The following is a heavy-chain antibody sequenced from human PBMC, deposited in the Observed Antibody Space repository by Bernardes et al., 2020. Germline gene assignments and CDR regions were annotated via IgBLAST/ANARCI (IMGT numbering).Heavy chain of an antibody. CDR2: ISYDGSNK. CDR1: GFTFSSYA. J-gene: IGHJ4*02. D-gene: IGHD3-9*01. CDR3: ARDTPGRYFDY. Sequence: GGSLRLSCAASGFTFSSYAMHWVRQAPGKGLEWVAVISYDGSNKYYADSVKGRFTISRDNSKNTLYLQMNSLRAEDTAVYYCARDTPGRYFDYWGQGTLVTVSS. V-gene: IGHV3-30*04.